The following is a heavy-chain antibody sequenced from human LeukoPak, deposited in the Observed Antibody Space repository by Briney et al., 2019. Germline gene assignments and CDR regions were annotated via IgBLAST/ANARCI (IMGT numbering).Heavy chain of an antibody. J-gene: IGHJ4*02. D-gene: IGHD3-10*01. CDR3: ARSLEGSGSYSRDY. CDR1: GGTFSIYA. Sequence: GASVKVSCKASGGTFSIYAISWVRQAPGQGLEWMGRIIPILGIANYAQKSQGRVTITADKSTSTAYMELSSLRSEDTAVYYCARSLEGSGSYSRDYWGQGTLVTVSS. V-gene: IGHV1-69*04. CDR2: IIPILGIA.